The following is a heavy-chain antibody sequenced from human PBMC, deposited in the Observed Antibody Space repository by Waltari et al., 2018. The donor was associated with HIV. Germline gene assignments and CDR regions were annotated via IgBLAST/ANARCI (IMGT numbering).Heavy chain of an antibody. J-gene: IGHJ6*02. CDR2: IIPIFGST. CDR1: GGTFSHYA. D-gene: IGHD4-17*01. Sequence: QVQLVQSGAEVKKPGSSVKVSCKASGGTFSHYAISWVRPAPGQGLEWMGGIIPIFGSTNFAQNFQGRVTITADESTSTAYMELSSLRSEDTAVYYCASTVYRGDYYYYGMDVWGQGTTVTVSS. V-gene: IGHV1-69*13. CDR3: ASTVYRGDYYYYGMDV.